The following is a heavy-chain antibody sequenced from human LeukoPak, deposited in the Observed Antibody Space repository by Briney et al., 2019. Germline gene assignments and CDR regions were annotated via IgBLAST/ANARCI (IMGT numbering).Heavy chain of an antibody. D-gene: IGHD3-22*01. J-gene: IGHJ4*02. V-gene: IGHV3-48*03. Sequence: GGSLRLSCAASGFTFSSYEMNWVRQAPGKGLEWVSYISSSGNTIYYADSVKGRFTISRDNAKNSLYLHMNSLRAEDTAVYYCARENYYYDSSGYYLDYWGQGTLVTVSS. CDR3: ARENYYYDSSGYYLDY. CDR1: GFTFSSYE. CDR2: ISSSGNTI.